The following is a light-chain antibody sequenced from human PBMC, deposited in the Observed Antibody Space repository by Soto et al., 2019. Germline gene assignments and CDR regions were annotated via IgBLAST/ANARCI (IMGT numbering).Light chain of an antibody. CDR3: LQHNNWPRT. J-gene: IGKJ1*01. CDR1: QSISSN. V-gene: IGKV3-15*01. Sequence: EIVMMQSPVTLPVSPGERATLSCRASQSISSNLAWYQHKPGQAPRLLIFGASTRATDVPARFSGSGSGTEFTLTISSLQSEDFAVYYCLQHNNWPRTFGQGTKV. CDR2: GAS.